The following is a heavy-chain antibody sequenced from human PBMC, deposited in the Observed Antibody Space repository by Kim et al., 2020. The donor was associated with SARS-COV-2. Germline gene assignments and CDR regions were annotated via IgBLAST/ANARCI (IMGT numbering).Heavy chain of an antibody. CDR3: ARDSSGGSWGYDY. D-gene: IGHD6-19*01. J-gene: IGHJ4*02. Sequence: STPSPKSRITISVDTSKNQFSLKLSSVTAADTAVYYCARDSSGGSWGYDYWGQGTLVTVSS. V-gene: IGHV4-59*01.